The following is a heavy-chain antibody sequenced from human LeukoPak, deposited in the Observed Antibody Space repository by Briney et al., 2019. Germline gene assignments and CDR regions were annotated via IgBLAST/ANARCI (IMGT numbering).Heavy chain of an antibody. V-gene: IGHV3-21*06. J-gene: IGHJ6*02. CDR3: VRDVSRRIGMDV. D-gene: IGHD2/OR15-2a*01. CDR2: ISPGVSGYT. CDR1: GFSINSYT. Sequence: GGSLRLSCLASGFSINSYTMNWVREAPGKGLEWVSTISPGVSGYTWYAESVKGRFTISRDNPENSLYLQMDSLRADDTAVYYCVRDVSRRIGMDVWGQGTTVTVSS.